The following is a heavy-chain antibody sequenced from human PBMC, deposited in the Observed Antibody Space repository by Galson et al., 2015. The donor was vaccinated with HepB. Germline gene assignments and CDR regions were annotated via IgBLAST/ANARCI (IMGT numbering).Heavy chain of an antibody. Sequence: LRLSCAASGFTFSSYSMNWVRPAPGKGLEGVSSITNSGNYIYYADSVKGRFTISRDNAKNSLYLQMNSLRAEDTAVYYCARDIGGGWNYFDSWGQGTLVTVSS. CDR3: ARDIGGGWNYFDS. D-gene: IGHD2-15*01. CDR2: ITNSGNYI. J-gene: IGHJ4*02. CDR1: GFTFSSYS. V-gene: IGHV3-21*01.